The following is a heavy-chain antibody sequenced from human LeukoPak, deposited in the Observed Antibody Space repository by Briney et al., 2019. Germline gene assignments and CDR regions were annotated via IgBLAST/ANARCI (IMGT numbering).Heavy chain of an antibody. Sequence: GGSLRLSCAASGFTFSDDYMSWIRQAPGKGLEWVSYISSSGSTIYYADSVKGRFTISRDNAKNSLYLQMNSLRAEDTAVYYCARGGYYYDSSGYISARIDAFDIWGQGTMVTVSS. D-gene: IGHD3-22*01. CDR1: GFTFSDDY. CDR2: ISSSGSTI. CDR3: ARGGYYYDSSGYISARIDAFDI. V-gene: IGHV3-11*01. J-gene: IGHJ3*02.